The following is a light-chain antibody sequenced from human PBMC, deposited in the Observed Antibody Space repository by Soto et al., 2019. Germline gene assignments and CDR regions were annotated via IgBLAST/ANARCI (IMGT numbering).Light chain of an antibody. CDR3: QQYWSSPRT. CDR1: QSVRSTY. CDR2: QAS. V-gene: IGKV3-20*01. J-gene: IGKJ1*01. Sequence: EVVLTQSPGTLSLSPGERATLSCRASQSVRSTYLAWYRQNPGQAPRLLIYQASNRATGIPDRFSGSGSGADFTLTISRLEPEEFAVHYCQQYWSSPRTFGQGTKVEIK.